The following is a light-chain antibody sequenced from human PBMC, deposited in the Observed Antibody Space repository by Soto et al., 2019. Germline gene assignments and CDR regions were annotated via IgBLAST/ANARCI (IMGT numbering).Light chain of an antibody. CDR1: QGISNY. V-gene: IGKV1-27*01. CDR3: QKYNSAPHT. Sequence: DLQMTQSPSSLSASVGDRVTITCRASQGISNYLAWYQQKPGKVPKLLIYAASTLQSGVPSRFSSSGSGTDFTLTISSLQPEDVATYYCQKYNSAPHTLGQGTKLEIK. CDR2: AAS. J-gene: IGKJ2*01.